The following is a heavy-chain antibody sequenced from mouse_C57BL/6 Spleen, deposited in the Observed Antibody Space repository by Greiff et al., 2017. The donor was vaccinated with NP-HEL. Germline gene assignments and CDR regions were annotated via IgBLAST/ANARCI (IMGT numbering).Heavy chain of an antibody. Sequence: EVKLLESGPGLVKPSQSLSLTCSVTGYSITSGYYWNWIRQFPGNKLEWMGYISYDGSNNYNPSLKNRISITRDTSKNQFFLKLNSVTTEDTATYYCARDYDGYYLGYYAMDYWGQGTSVTVSS. V-gene: IGHV3-6*01. J-gene: IGHJ4*01. CDR3: ARDYDGYYLGYYAMDY. CDR2: ISYDGSN. D-gene: IGHD2-3*01. CDR1: GYSITSGYY.